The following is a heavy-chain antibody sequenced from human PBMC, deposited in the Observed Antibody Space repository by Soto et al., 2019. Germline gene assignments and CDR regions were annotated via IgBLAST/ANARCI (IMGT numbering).Heavy chain of an antibody. CDR1: GFTFSSYG. V-gene: IGHV3-23*01. D-gene: IGHD2-8*01. CDR2: ISGGGDTT. J-gene: IGHJ4*02. Sequence: SLRLSCAASGFTFSSYGMHWVRQAPGKGLEWVSVISGGGDTTYYTPSVKGRFTISRDDFRNTLYLQMNSLRTEDTAIYYCAKLRDFVVLPAGILDYWGPGTLVTVSS. CDR3: AKLRDFVVLPAGILDY.